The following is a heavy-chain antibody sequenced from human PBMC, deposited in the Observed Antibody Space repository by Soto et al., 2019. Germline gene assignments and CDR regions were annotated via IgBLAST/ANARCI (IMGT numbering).Heavy chain of an antibody. J-gene: IGHJ4*02. V-gene: IGHV1-69*13. CDR3: ARDRNSYGSGSSPPEFGY. Sequence: GGSVKVSFKSSVCTFSNYAIRSVRQAAGHGLEWMGGIIPILDAVFYAPKFQGRVTITADESTSTAYIQLSSLRSEDTAMYYCARDRNSYGSGSSPPEFGYWGQGTMVTVSS. D-gene: IGHD3-10*01. CDR2: IIPILDAV. CDR1: VCTFSNYA.